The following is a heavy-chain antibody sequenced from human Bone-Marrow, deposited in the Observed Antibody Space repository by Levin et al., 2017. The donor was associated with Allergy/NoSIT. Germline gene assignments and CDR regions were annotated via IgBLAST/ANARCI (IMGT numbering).Heavy chain of an antibody. CDR3: ARGGVRYVEHLPVAFDI. Sequence: SVKVSCKASGGTFSSYAISWVRQAPGQGLEWMGGIIPIFGTANYAQKFQGRVTITADKSTSTAYMELSSLRSEDTAVYYCARGGVRYVEHLPVAFDIWGQGTMVTVSS. CDR2: IIPIFGTA. V-gene: IGHV1-69*06. CDR1: GGTFSSYA. J-gene: IGHJ3*02. D-gene: IGHD1/OR15-1a*01.